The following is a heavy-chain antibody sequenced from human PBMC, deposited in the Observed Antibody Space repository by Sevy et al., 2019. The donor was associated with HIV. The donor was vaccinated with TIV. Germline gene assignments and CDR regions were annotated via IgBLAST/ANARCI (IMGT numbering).Heavy chain of an antibody. V-gene: IGHV3-30*04. CDR2: ISYDGSNK. J-gene: IGHJ6*02. CDR1: GFTFSRYA. CDR3: ARITQGGTIFSGMDV. Sequence: GGSLRLSCAASGFTFSRYALHWVRQAPGKGLEWVAVISYDGSNKYSEDSVKGRFTISRDNSKNTLNLQMNSLRGEDTAVYYCARITQGGTIFSGMDVWGQGTTVTVSS. D-gene: IGHD3-9*01.